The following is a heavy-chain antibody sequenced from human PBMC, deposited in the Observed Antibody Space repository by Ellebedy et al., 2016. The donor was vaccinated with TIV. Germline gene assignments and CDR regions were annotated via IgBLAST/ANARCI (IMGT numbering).Heavy chain of an antibody. J-gene: IGHJ4*02. CDR3: ARGGSSGSSDY. D-gene: IGHD3-10*01. V-gene: IGHV3-30*03. Sequence: GESLKISXVASGFTFRSHGIYWVRQAPGKGLEWVAVISFDGSNKYYADSVKGRFTISRDNSKNTLYLQMNSLRTDDMAVYYCARGGSSGSSDYWGQGTLVTVSS. CDR1: GFTFRSHG. CDR2: ISFDGSNK.